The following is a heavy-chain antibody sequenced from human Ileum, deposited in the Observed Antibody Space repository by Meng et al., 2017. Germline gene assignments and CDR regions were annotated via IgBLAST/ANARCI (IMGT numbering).Heavy chain of an antibody. V-gene: IGHV6-1*01. CDR2: TYYRSKWYS. CDR1: GGSVSSNIAA. CDR3: ASGSGSLDY. Sequence: QVQHQQSGPGLVKPSQTLSLTCAVSGGSVSSNIAAWNWIRQSPLRGLEWLGRTYYRSKWYSEYAVSVKSRISITPDTSKNQFSLQMNSVTPEDTAVYYCASGSGSLDYWGPGTLVTVSS. D-gene: IGHD3-3*01. J-gene: IGHJ4*02.